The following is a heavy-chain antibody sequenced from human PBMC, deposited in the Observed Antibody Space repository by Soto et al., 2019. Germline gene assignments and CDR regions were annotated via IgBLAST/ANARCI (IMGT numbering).Heavy chain of an antibody. Sequence: SETLSLTCSVSGDSLSAGPYHWGWIRQPPGKGLEWIGNVYNSGSTSYSPSLKSRVTISVDTSKNQFSLKLSSVTAADTAVYYCARHGSSWGYYYYYGMDVWGQGTTVTVSS. CDR2: VYNSGST. D-gene: IGHD6-13*01. J-gene: IGHJ6*02. CDR1: GDSLSAGPYH. CDR3: ARHGSSWGYYYYYGMDV. V-gene: IGHV4-39*01.